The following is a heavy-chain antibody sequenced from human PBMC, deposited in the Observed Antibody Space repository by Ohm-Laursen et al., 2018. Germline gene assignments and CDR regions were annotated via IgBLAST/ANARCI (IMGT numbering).Heavy chain of an antibody. CDR2: MNPNSGNT. Sequence: ASVKVSCKASGYTFTSYDINWVRQATGQGLEWMGWMNPNSGNTGYAQKFQGRVTMTRNTSINTAYMELSSLRSEDTAVYYCARVQSQWSGGSKKRGYYFDYWGQGTLVTVSS. J-gene: IGHJ4*02. D-gene: IGHD2-15*01. CDR3: ARVQSQWSGGSKKRGYYFDY. CDR1: GYTFTSYD. V-gene: IGHV1-8*01.